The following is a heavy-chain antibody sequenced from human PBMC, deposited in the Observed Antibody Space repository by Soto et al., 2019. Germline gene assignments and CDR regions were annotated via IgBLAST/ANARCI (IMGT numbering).Heavy chain of an antibody. CDR1: GDSISGNS. Sequence: SETLSLTCTVSGDSISGNSWTWIRQPPGKAMEWIGYLYDGGSSTYYNPSLESRVAFSVDTSKNQFSLRVSSVTAADTAVYYCATVRSSLDFYYYYMDVWGTGATVTVSS. J-gene: IGHJ6*03. V-gene: IGHV4-59*08. CDR3: ATVRSSLDFYYYYMDV. D-gene: IGHD2-2*01. CDR2: LYDGGSST.